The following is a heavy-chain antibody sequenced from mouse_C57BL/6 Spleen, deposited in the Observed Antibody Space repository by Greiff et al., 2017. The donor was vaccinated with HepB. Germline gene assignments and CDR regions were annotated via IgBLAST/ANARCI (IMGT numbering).Heavy chain of an antibody. Sequence: EVQGVESGGGLVKPGGSLKLSCAASGFTFSDYGMHWVRQAPEKGLEWVAYISSGSSTIYYADTVKGRFTISRDNAKNTLFLQMTSLRSEDTAMYYWARGWYDGYYVRAWFAYWGQGTLVTVSA. V-gene: IGHV5-17*01. CDR1: GFTFSDYG. J-gene: IGHJ3*01. D-gene: IGHD2-3*01. CDR2: ISSGSSTI. CDR3: ARGWYDGYYVRAWFAY.